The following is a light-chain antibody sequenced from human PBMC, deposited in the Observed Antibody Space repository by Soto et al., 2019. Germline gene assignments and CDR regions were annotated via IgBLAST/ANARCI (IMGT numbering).Light chain of an antibody. CDR2: DTN. CDR3: LLSYAGARPV. J-gene: IGLJ3*02. CDR1: FGDVTKDNY. Sequence: QAVVTQEPSLTVSPGGTVTLTCGSSFGDVTKDNYPYWHQLKRVQPHRILIYDTNNRQSWTPGRFSAAIRGGKAALTLSGAQPEDEADYDCLLSYAGARPVFGGGTQLTVL. V-gene: IGLV7-46*01.